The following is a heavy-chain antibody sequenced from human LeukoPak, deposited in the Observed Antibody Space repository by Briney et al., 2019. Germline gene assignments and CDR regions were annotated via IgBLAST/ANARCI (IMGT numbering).Heavy chain of an antibody. V-gene: IGHV3-23*01. Sequence: GGSLRLSCAASGFTFSNYAMRWVRQAPGKGLEWVSGISGSGDSTYYADSVKGRFTISRDNSKNTLYLQMNSLRAEDTAVYYCAKGRTAELDYWGQGTLVTVSS. CDR1: GFTFSNYA. J-gene: IGHJ4*02. CDR3: AKGRTAELDY. CDR2: ISGSGDST. D-gene: IGHD2-2*01.